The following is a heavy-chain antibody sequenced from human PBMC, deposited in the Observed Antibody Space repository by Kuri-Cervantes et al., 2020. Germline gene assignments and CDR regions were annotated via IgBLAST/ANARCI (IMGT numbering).Heavy chain of an antibody. CDR3: ASYKDYYDSSGYYSPFDY. CDR2: IYYSGST. CDR1: GGSFSGYY. D-gene: IGHD3-22*01. V-gene: IGHV4-59*01. Sequence: SETLSLTCAVYGGSFSGYYWSWIRQPPGKGLEWIGYIYYSGSTNYNPSLKSRVTISVDTSKNQFPPKLSSVTAADTAVYYCASYKDYYDSSGYYSPFDYWGQGTLVTVSS. J-gene: IGHJ4*02.